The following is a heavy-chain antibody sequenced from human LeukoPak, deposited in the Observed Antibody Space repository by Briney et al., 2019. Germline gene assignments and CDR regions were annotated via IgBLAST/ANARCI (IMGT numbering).Heavy chain of an antibody. Sequence: GESLKISCKGSGYSFTTYWIAWVRQMPGKGLDLIGIIYPGDSDTRYTPSFQGPVTISADKSIGTGYLQWSSLTDSDTAMYSCARHNWRSEYFDSWGQGTLVTVSS. CDR2: IYPGDSDT. J-gene: IGHJ4*02. CDR1: GYSFTTYW. CDR3: ARHNWRSEYFDS. V-gene: IGHV5-51*01. D-gene: IGHD1-20*01.